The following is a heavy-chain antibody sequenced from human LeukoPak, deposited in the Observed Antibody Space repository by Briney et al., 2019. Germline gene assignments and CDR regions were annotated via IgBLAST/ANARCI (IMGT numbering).Heavy chain of an antibody. V-gene: IGHV3-23*01. CDR1: GFTVGSHS. CDR2: VSGIGGST. CDR3: AKCSGSVVFDY. Sequence: GRSLRLSCAPSGFTVGSHSMSWVRQAPGKWLEWDSAVSGIGGSTYYAASVKGRFTISRDNSKTTLYMQMNSLRAEDTAVYYCAKCSGSVVFDYWGQGTLVTVSS. D-gene: IGHD2-15*01. J-gene: IGHJ4*02.